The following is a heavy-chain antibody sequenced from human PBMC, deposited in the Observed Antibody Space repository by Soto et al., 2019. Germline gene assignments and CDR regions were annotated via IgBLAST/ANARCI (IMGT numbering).Heavy chain of an antibody. CDR1: GGSISKYY. D-gene: IGHD6-13*01. CDR3: ARQTTYSSSWYDY. J-gene: IGHJ4*02. CDR2: IYSSGST. V-gene: IGHV4-4*07. Sequence: SETLYLTCTVSGGSISKYYWTWSRQPAGKGLEWIGRIYSSGSTNYNSSLKSRVTMSVDTSKNQFSLKLTSVTAADTAVYYCARQTTYSSSWYDYWGQGTLVTVSS.